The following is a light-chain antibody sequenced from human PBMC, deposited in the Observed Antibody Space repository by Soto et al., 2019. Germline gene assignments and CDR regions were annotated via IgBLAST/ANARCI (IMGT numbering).Light chain of an antibody. CDR2: RAS. J-gene: IGKJ2*01. CDR1: QSISSW. V-gene: IGKV1-39*01. Sequence: DIQMTQSPSTLSASVGDRVTITCRASQSISSWLAWYQQKPGKAPKLLIYRASTLQNGVPSRFSGAGSATDFTLTISSLQPENFATYSCQQSYSTLPYTFGQGTKV. CDR3: QQSYSTLPYT.